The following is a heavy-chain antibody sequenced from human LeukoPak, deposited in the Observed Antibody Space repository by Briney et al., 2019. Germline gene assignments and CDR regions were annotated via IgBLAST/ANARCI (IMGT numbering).Heavy chain of an antibody. CDR1: RLTFSTYW. Sequence: GGSLRLSCAASRLTFSTYWMLWVRQAPGKGLESVSRINTDGTVTTYADSVKGRFTVSRDNADNTMFLQMNSVRDEDTVEYYCATKQWLAPPPDSWGQGTPVTVSS. CDR3: ATKQWLAPPPDS. V-gene: IGHV3-74*01. J-gene: IGHJ4*02. CDR2: INTDGTVT. D-gene: IGHD6-19*01.